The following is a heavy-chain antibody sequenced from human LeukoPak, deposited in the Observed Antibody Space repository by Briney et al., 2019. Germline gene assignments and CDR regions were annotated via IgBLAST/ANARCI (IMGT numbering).Heavy chain of an antibody. CDR2: FHPVVGET. V-gene: IGHV1-24*01. CDR3: TTGKIYCSTTSCSYDY. J-gene: IGHJ4*02. D-gene: IGHD2-2*01. Sequence: ASVKVSCMVSGDTLTALSMHRGRQAPGKGLEWMGGFHPVVGETIYAQKYEGRVTMTEDTSTDTAYMELSSRRSDDTAVYYCTTGKIYCSTTSCSYDYWGRGTLVTVSS. CDR1: GDTLTALS.